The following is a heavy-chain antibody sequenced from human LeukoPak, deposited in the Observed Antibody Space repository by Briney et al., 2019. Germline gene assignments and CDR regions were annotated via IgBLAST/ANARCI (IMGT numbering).Heavy chain of an antibody. J-gene: IGHJ3*02. CDR2: INPNSGGT. V-gene: IGHV1-2*06. CDR1: GYTFTGYY. CDR3: ATIPMYSGSYSHAFDI. Sequence: GASVKVSCKASGYTFTGYYMHWVRQAPGQGLEWMGRINPNSGGTNYAQKFQGRVTMTRDTSISTAYMELSRLRSDDTAVYYCATIPMYSGSYSHAFDIWGQGTMVTVSS. D-gene: IGHD1-26*01.